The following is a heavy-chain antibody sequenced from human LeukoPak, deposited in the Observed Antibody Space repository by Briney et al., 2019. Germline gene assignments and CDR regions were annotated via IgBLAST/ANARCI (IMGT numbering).Heavy chain of an antibody. J-gene: IGHJ4*02. D-gene: IGHD5-18*01. CDR2: IYYSGST. V-gene: IGHV4-59*08. CDR1: GGSISSYC. CDR3: ARHSVDTAMVTEYYFDY. Sequence: PSETLSLTCTVSGGSISSYCWSWIRQPPGKGLEWIGYIYYSGSTNYNPSLKSRVTISVDTSKNQFSLKLSSVTAADTAVYYCARHSVDTAMVTEYYFDYWGQGTLVTVSS.